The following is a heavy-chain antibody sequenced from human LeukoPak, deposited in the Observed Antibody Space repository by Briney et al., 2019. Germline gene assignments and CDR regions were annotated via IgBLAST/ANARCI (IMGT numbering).Heavy chain of an antibody. Sequence: GSSVKVSCKASGGTFSSYAISWVRPAPGQGLEWMGRIIPIFGTANYAQKFQGRVTITTDESTSTAYMELSSLRSEDTAVYYCARAVEMATIRGVTGSLDYWGQGTLVTVSS. V-gene: IGHV1-69*05. CDR2: IIPIFGTA. D-gene: IGHD5-24*01. CDR1: GGTFSSYA. CDR3: ARAVEMATIRGVTGSLDY. J-gene: IGHJ4*02.